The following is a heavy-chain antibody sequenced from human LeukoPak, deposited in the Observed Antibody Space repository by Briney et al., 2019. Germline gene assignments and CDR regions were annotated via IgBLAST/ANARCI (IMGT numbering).Heavy chain of an antibody. CDR2: ISYDGSNK. CDR3: ARDSLDSSGYYPGLCDY. D-gene: IGHD3-22*01. V-gene: IGHV3-30-3*01. Sequence: GRSLRLSCAASGFTFSSYAMHWVRQAPGKGLEWVAVISYDGSNKYYADSVKGRFTISRDNSKNTLYLQMNSLRAEDTAVYYCARDSLDSSGYYPGLCDYWGQGTLVTVSS. J-gene: IGHJ4*02. CDR1: GFTFSSYA.